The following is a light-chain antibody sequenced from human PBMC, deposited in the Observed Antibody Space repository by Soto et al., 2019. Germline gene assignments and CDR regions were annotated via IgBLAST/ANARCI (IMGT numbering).Light chain of an antibody. CDR1: QGISSY. V-gene: IGKV1-9*01. Sequence: DIQLTQSPSFLSASVGDRVTITCRASQGISSYLAWYQQKPGKAPKLLIYAASTLQSGVPSRCSGSRSGTDFTLTISGLQPEDFATYCCQQLDSYRLFGPGTKGDIK. J-gene: IGKJ3*01. CDR2: AAS. CDR3: QQLDSYRL.